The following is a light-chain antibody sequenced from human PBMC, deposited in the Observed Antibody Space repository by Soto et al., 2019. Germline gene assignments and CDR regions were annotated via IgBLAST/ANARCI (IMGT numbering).Light chain of an antibody. CDR3: QQSYSTPLC. Sequence: DIQMTQSPSSLSASVGDRVTTTCRASQSISSYLNWYQQKPGKAPKLLIYAASSLQSGVASRFSGSGSGTDFTLTISSLQPEDFATYYCQQSYSTPLCFGPGTKVDIK. V-gene: IGKV1-39*01. CDR1: QSISSY. CDR2: AAS. J-gene: IGKJ3*01.